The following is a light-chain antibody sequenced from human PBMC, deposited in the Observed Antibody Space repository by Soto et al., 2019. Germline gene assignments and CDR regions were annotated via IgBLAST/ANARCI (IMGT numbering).Light chain of an antibody. CDR2: DAS. Sequence: DIQMNQSPSTLSASVGDTVTITCRASQRISSWLAWYQHKPGKAPKLLIYDASNLDSGVPSRFSGSGSGTEFTLTISSLQPDDFATYYCQQYNSYSRTFGQGTKVDIK. CDR3: QQYNSYSRT. J-gene: IGKJ1*01. CDR1: QRISSW. V-gene: IGKV1-5*01.